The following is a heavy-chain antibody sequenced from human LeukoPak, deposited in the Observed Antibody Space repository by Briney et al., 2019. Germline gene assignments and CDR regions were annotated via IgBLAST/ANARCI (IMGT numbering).Heavy chain of an antibody. Sequence: ASVKVSCKASGYTFTSHVMNWVRQAPGQGLEYVGWINTKTGNPTYAQGFTGRFVFSLDTSVSTAYLQISSLKAEDTAVYYCARGAAAGENWFDPWGQGTLVTVSS. CDR1: GYTFTSHV. J-gene: IGHJ5*02. D-gene: IGHD6-13*01. CDR3: ARGAAAGENWFDP. V-gene: IGHV7-4-1*02. CDR2: INTKTGNP.